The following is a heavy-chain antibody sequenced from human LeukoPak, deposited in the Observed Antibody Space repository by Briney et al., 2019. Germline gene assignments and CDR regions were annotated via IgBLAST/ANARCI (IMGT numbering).Heavy chain of an antibody. Sequence: SETLSLTCAVYGGSFSGYYWSWIRQPPGKGLEWIGGINHSGSTNYNPSLKSRVTISVDTSKNQFSLKLSSVTAADTAVYYCARRRRPFDYWGQGTLVTVSS. CDR2: INHSGST. J-gene: IGHJ4*02. CDR1: GGSFSGYY. CDR3: ARRRRPFDY. V-gene: IGHV4-34*01.